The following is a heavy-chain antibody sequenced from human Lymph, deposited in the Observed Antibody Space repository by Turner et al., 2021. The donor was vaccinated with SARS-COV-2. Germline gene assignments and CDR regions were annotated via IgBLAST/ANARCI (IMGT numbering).Heavy chain of an antibody. D-gene: IGHD5-12*01. Sequence: EVQLLEAGGGLVQPGGSLRPSSAASGFTFSSYGLRWVRQAPGKGLEWVSAISGSGGSTYYADSVKGRFTISRDNSNNTLYLQMNSLRAEDTAVYYCAKGVAGGWLQPNSFDYWGQGTLVTVSS. J-gene: IGHJ4*02. CDR2: ISGSGGST. V-gene: IGHV3-23*01. CDR3: AKGVAGGWLQPNSFDY. CDR1: GFTFSSYG.